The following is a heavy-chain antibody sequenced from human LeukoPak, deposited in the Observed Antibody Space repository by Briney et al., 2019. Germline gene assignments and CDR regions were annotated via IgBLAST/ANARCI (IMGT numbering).Heavy chain of an antibody. J-gene: IGHJ4*02. D-gene: IGHD3-22*01. CDR2: FDPEDGET. CDR3: ATRPWDSSGYYSLDY. Sequence: GVSVKVSCKVSGYTLTELSMHWVRQAPGKGLEWMGGFDPEDGETIYAQKFQGRVTMTEDTSTDTAYMELSSLRSEDTAVYYCATRPWDSSGYYSLDYWGQGTLVTVSS. CDR1: GYTLTELS. V-gene: IGHV1-24*01.